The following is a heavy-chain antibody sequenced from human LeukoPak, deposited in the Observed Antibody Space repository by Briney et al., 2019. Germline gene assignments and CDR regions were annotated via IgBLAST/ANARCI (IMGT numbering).Heavy chain of an antibody. CDR3: AREVGYDSSGYADY. CDR1: GVSISSGGYY. D-gene: IGHD3-22*01. V-gene: IGHV4-31*03. CDR2: IYYSGST. J-gene: IGHJ4*02. Sequence: KTSETLSLTCTVSGVSISSGGYYWSWIRQHPGKGLEWIGYIYYSGSTYYNPSLKSRVTISVDTSKNQFSLKLSSVTAADTAVYYCAREVGYDSSGYADYWGQGTLVTVSS.